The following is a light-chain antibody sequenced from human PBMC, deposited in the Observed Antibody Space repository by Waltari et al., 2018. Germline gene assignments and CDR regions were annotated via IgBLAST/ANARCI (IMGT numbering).Light chain of an antibody. CDR3: SSYTSRHTYV. CDR2: HVS. CDR1: SSDVGAYTY. Sequence: QSALTQPASVSGSPGQSITISCTGTSSDVGAYTYVSWYQQYPGTAPKVMIFHVSNRPSGVSDRFSGSKSANTASLTISGLQAEDEADYYCSSYTSRHTYVFGTGTKVTVL. J-gene: IGLJ1*01. V-gene: IGLV2-14*03.